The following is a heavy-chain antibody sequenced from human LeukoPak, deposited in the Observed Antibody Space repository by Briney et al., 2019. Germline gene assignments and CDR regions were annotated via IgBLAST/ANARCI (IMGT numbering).Heavy chain of an antibody. J-gene: IGHJ5*02. CDR1: GYTLTELS. V-gene: IGHV1-24*01. CDR3: ARDGSGAMVRGVIHWFDP. D-gene: IGHD3-10*01. Sequence: ASVTVSCMVSGYTLTELSMHWVRQAPGKRLEWMGGFDPEDGETIYAQKFQGRVTMTEDTSTDTAYMELSSLRSEDTAVYYCARDGSGAMVRGVIHWFDPWGQGTLVTVSS. CDR2: FDPEDGET.